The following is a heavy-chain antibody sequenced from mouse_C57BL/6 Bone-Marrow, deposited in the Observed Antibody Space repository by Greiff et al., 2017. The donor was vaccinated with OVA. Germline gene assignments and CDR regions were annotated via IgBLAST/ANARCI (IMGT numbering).Heavy chain of an antibody. V-gene: IGHV7-3*01. CDR3: ARYPLIYYGILRRYFDV. CDR2: IRNKANGYTT. J-gene: IGHJ1*03. D-gene: IGHD2-1*01. Sequence: DVMLVESGGGLVQPGGSLSLSCAASGFTFTDYYMSWVRQPPGKALEWLGFIRNKANGYTTEYSASVTGRFTISRDKSQSILYLQMNARRAEVSATYYCARYPLIYYGILRRYFDVWGTGTTVTVSS. CDR1: GFTFTDYY.